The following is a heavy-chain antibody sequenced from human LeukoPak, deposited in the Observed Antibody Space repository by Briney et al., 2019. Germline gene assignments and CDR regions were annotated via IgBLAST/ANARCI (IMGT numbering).Heavy chain of an antibody. V-gene: IGHV3-30*03. J-gene: IGHJ4*02. CDR2: ISYDGSNK. CDR3: ARGGRYDSSGYLHYFDY. CDR1: GFTFSSYG. Sequence: GRSLRLSCAASGFTFSSYGMHWVRQAPGKGLEWVAVISYDGSNKYYADSVKGRFTISRDNTKNTLYLQMNSLRAEDTAVYYCARGGRYDSSGYLHYFDYWGQGTLVTVSS. D-gene: IGHD3-22*01.